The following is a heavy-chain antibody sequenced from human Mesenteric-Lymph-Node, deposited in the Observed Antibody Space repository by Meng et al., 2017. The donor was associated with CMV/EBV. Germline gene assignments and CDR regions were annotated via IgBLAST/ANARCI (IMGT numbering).Heavy chain of an antibody. CDR3: ARGGLGYSSSWGGY. D-gene: IGHD6-13*01. CDR2: ISTYNGNT. Sequence: ASVKVSCKASGYTFTSYGISWVRQAPGQGLEWMGWISTYNGNTNYAQKFQGRVTMTTDSSTSTAYMELRSLRSDDTAVYYWARGGLGYSSSWGGYWGQGTLVTVSS. CDR1: GYTFTSYG. V-gene: IGHV1-18*01. J-gene: IGHJ4*02.